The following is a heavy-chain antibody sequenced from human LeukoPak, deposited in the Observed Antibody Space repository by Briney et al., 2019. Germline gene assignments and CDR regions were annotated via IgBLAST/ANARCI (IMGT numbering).Heavy chain of an antibody. CDR1: GGSISSGDYY. D-gene: IGHD3-10*01. CDR3: ARSHYYGSGWGDY. J-gene: IGHJ4*02. CDR2: IYYSGST. Sequence: SQTLSLTCTVSGGSISSGDYYWSWIRQPPGKGLEWIGYIYYSGSTYYNPSLKSRVTISVDTSKNQFSLKLSSVTAADTAVYYCARSHYYGSGWGDYWGQGTLVTVSS. V-gene: IGHV4-30-4*01.